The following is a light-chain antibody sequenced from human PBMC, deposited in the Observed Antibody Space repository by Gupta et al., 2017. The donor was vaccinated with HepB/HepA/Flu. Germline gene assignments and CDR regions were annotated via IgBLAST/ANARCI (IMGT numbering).Light chain of an antibody. CDR1: SSHIGNNY. Sequence: QSVLTQPPSVSAAPGQKVTISCPGSSSHIGNNYVSWYQQLPGTAPKLLIYENNKRPSGIPDRFSGSKSGTSATLGITGLQTGDEADYYCGTWDSSLSAVVFGGGTKLTVL. CDR2: ENN. V-gene: IGLV1-51*02. CDR3: GTWDSSLSAVV. J-gene: IGLJ2*01.